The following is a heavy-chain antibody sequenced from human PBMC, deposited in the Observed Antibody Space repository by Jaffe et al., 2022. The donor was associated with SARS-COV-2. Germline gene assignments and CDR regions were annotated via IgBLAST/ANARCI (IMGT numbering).Heavy chain of an antibody. CDR3: ARDPTPEEINN. CDR2: ISGSSSFQ. D-gene: IGHD2-2*01. V-gene: IGHV3-21*01. J-gene: IGHJ4*02. Sequence: DVHLVESGGGLVKPGGSLRLSCVVSGFTFSGYTMNWVRQAPGKGLEWVSSISGSSSFQFYADSVKGRFTVSRDNAKNSLFLQMNSLRAEDTAVYYCARDPTPEEINNWGQGTLVTVSS. CDR1: GFTFSGYT.